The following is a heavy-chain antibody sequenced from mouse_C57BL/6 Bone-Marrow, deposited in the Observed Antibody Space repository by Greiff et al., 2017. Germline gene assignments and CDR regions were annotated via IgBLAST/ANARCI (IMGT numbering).Heavy chain of an antibody. D-gene: IGHD2-4*01. CDR1: GYTFTSYW. J-gene: IGHJ4*01. V-gene: IGHV1-64*01. CDR2: IHPNSGST. Sequence: QVQLQQPGAELVKPGASVKLSCKASGYTFTSYWMHWVKQRPGHGLEWIGMIHPNSGSTNYNEKFKSKATLTVDKSSSTAYMQLSSLTSEDSAVYYCARSGDYDGGDYAMDYWGQGTSVTVSS. CDR3: ARSGDYDGGDYAMDY.